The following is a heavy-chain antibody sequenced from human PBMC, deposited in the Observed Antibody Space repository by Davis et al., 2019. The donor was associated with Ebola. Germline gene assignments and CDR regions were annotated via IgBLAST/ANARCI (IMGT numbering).Heavy chain of an antibody. CDR1: GFTFSSYS. CDR3: ARVVGYCSGGSCPPGY. CDR2: ISSSSSYI. J-gene: IGHJ4*02. D-gene: IGHD2-15*01. V-gene: IGHV3-21*04. Sequence: GGSLRLSCAASGFTFSSYSMNWVRQAPGKGLEWVSSISSSSSYIYYADSVKGRFTISRDNAKNSLYLQMNSLRAEDTALYYCARVVGYCSGGSCPPGYWGQGTLVTVSS.